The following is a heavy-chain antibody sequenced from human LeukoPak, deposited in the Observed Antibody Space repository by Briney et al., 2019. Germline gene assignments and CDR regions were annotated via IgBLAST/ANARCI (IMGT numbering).Heavy chain of an antibody. D-gene: IGHD1-20*01. Sequence: GGSLRLSCAASGFTFSSYGMSWVRQPPGKGLVWVSRINSDGRDRGYVDSVKGRFTISRDNAKNTVYLQMNSLRAEDTAVYYCATFGFNWNLGYWGQGTLVTVSS. CDR1: GFTFSSYG. J-gene: IGHJ4*02. V-gene: IGHV3-74*01. CDR2: INSDGRDR. CDR3: ATFGFNWNLGY.